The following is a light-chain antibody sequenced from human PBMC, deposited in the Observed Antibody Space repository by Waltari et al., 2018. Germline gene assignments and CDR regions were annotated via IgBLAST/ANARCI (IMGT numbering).Light chain of an antibody. CDR1: HSISDW. CDR3: QQYNSWLT. Sequence: DIQMTQSPSTLSASVGDRVTITCRASHSISDWLAWYQQKPEKAPKLLISKASSLESGVPSRFSGSGYGTEFTLTISSLQPDDFATYYCQQYNSWLTFGGGTKVEIK. J-gene: IGKJ4*01. V-gene: IGKV1-5*03. CDR2: KAS.